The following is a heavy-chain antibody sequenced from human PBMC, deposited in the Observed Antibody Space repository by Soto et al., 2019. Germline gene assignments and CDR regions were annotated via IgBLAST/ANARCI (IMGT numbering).Heavy chain of an antibody. J-gene: IGHJ4*02. CDR1: GFTFSNTW. CDR3: SGGPN. V-gene: IGHV3-15*01. CDR2: IKDKTDGGTT. Sequence: EVQLVESGGGLVKPGGSLRLSCAASGFTFSNTWMSWVRQAPGKGLEWVGRIKDKTDGGTTDYAAPVKGRFTISRDDSKDTLELQMDSVKSEDGAVYRWSGGPNWGLGTLVTVSS.